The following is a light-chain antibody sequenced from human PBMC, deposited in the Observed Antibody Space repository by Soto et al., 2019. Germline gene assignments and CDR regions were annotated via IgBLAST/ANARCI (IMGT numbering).Light chain of an antibody. Sequence: IVLTQSPDTLSLSPGERATLSCGASQSVNNYYLAWYQQKPGQAPRLLIYDASTRSTDIPDRFSGSGSGTDFTLTISRLEPEDFAVYYCQQYGSSPTFGQGTKVEIK. V-gene: IGKV3-20*01. J-gene: IGKJ1*01. CDR1: QSVNNYY. CDR2: DAS. CDR3: QQYGSSPT.